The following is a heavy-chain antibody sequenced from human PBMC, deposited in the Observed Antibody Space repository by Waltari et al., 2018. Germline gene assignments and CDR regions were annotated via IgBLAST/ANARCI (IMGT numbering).Heavy chain of an antibody. V-gene: IGHV4-39*01. J-gene: IGHJ4*02. Sequence: LHLPESGPGLVKPSETLSLTCTVSGGSISSSRYYWGWIRQPPGKGLEWIGSIYYSGRTYYNPTRKRRVSRSGDTSKNQFSLKLSSVTAADTAVYYCARLFFGMGGWYYFDYWGQGTLVTVSS. CDR3: ARLFFGMGGWYYFDY. D-gene: IGHD6-19*01. CDR1: GGSISSSRYY. CDR2: IYYSGRT.